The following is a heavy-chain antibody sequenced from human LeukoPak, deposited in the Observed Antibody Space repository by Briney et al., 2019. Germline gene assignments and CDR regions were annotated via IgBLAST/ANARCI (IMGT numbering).Heavy chain of an antibody. Sequence: PSETLSLTCTVSGGSISSYYWSWIRQPPGKGLEWIGYIYYSGSTNYNPSLKSRVTISVDTSKNQFSLKLSSVTAADTAVYYCARGAYYDSSGPYYYYYYYMDVWGKGTTVTISS. J-gene: IGHJ6*03. V-gene: IGHV4-59*01. CDR1: GGSISSYY. D-gene: IGHD3-22*01. CDR2: IYYSGST. CDR3: ARGAYYDSSGPYYYYYYYMDV.